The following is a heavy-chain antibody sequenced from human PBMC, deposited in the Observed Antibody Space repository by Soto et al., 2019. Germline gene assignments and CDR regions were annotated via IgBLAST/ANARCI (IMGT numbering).Heavy chain of an antibody. Sequence: PGGSLRLSCAASGFTFSSYGMHWVRQAPGKGLEWVAVISYDGSNKYYADSVKGRFTISRDNSKNTLYLQMNSLRAEDTAVYYCAKDPTVTTYYYYYGMDVWGQGTTVTAP. CDR1: GFTFSSYG. CDR2: ISYDGSNK. J-gene: IGHJ6*02. D-gene: IGHD4-4*01. V-gene: IGHV3-30*18. CDR3: AKDPTVTTYYYYYGMDV.